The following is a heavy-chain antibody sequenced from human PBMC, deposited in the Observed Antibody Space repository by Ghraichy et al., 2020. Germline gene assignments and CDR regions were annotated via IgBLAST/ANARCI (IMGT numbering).Heavy chain of an antibody. D-gene: IGHD3-3*01. CDR3: AKDPYYDDTDDV. CDR1: GFAFRSFA. CDR2: ICGSGDNT. Sequence: GGSLRLSCEASGFAFRSFAMRWVRQPPGKGLEWVSGICGSGDNTCYADSVKGRFTVSRDNSKKRLYLQMNSLRADDTAVYYCAKDPYYDDTDDVWGKGTTVTVSP. V-gene: IGHV3-23*01. J-gene: IGHJ6*04.